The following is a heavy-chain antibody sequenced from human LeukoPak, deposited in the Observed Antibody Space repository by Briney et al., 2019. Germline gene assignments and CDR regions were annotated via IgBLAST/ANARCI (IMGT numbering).Heavy chain of an antibody. CDR2: INPNSGGT. J-gene: IGHJ6*02. V-gene: IGHV1-2*02. Sequence: GASVKVSCKASGYTFTGYYMHWVRQAPGQGLEWMGWINPNSGGTNYAQKFQGRVTMTRDKSISTAYMELSRLRSDDTAVYYCLRDIAARGGYYGMDVWGQGTTVTVSS. D-gene: IGHD6-6*01. CDR1: GYTFTGYY. CDR3: LRDIAARGGYYGMDV.